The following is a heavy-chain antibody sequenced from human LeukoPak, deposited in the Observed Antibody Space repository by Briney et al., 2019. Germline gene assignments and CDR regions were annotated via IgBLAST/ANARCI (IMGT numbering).Heavy chain of an antibody. Sequence: GGSLRLSCAASGFTVSSNYMSWVRQAPGKGLEWVSVIYSGGSTYYADSVKGRFTISRHNSKNTLYLQMNSLRAEDTAVYYCARERTYYYDSKPDYFDYWGQGTLVTVSS. CDR1: GFTVSSNY. CDR2: IYSGGST. J-gene: IGHJ4*02. V-gene: IGHV3-53*04. CDR3: ARERTYYYDSKPDYFDY. D-gene: IGHD3-22*01.